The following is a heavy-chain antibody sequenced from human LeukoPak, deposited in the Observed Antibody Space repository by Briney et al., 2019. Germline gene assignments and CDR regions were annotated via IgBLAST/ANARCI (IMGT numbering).Heavy chain of an antibody. Sequence: PGGSLRLSCVASGFTFSSYEMNWVRQAPGKGLEWVSYISSGASTIYYADSVKGRFTISRDNSKNTLYLQMNSLRAEDTAVYYCARGRSSTSTFDAFDIWGQGTMVTVSS. V-gene: IGHV3-48*03. CDR2: ISSGASTI. CDR1: GFTFSSYE. J-gene: IGHJ3*02. CDR3: ARGRSSTSTFDAFDI. D-gene: IGHD2-2*01.